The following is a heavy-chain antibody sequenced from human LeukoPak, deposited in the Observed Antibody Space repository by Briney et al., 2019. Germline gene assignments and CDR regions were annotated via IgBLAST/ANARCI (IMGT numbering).Heavy chain of an antibody. V-gene: IGHV1-18*01. CDR3: ARGRYYDSSGPDDY. CDR1: GYTFTSYG. J-gene: IGHJ4*02. D-gene: IGHD3-22*01. Sequence: VASVKVSCKASGYTFTSYGISWVRQAPGQGLEWMGWISAYNGNTNYAQKLQGRVTMATDTSTSTAYMELRSLRSDDTAVYYCARGRYYDSSGPDDYWGQGTLVTVSS. CDR2: ISAYNGNT.